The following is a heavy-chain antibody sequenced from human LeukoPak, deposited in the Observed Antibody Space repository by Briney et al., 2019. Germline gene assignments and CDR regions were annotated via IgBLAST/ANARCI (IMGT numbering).Heavy chain of an antibody. Sequence: GGSLRLSCAASGFTFSSYWMSWVRQAPGKGLEWVAYIKQDGSEKYYVDSVKGRFTISRDNAKNSLYLQMNSLRAEDTAVYYCARDRSSAAAARSDYWGQGTLVTVSS. J-gene: IGHJ4*02. V-gene: IGHV3-7*01. CDR1: GFTFSSYW. CDR2: IKQDGSEK. CDR3: ARDRSSAAAARSDY. D-gene: IGHD6-13*01.